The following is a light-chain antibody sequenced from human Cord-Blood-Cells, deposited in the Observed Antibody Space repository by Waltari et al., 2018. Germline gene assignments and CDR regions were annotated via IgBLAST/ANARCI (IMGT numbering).Light chain of an antibody. J-gene: IGLJ3*02. V-gene: IGLV2-23*01. CDR3: CSYAGSSTLV. CDR2: EGS. Sequence: QSALTQPASVSGSPGQSITISCTGTSSDVGSYNLVSWYQQHPGKAPKLMIYEGSKLPSGVSTRFSGSKSGNTASRRLSGLQAEDEADYYCCSYAGSSTLVFGGGTKLTVL. CDR1: SSDVGSYNL.